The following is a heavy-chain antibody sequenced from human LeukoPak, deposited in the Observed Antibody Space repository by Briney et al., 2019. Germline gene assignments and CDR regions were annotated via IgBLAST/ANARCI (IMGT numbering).Heavy chain of an antibody. J-gene: IGHJ4*02. CDR1: GYTFTSYG. Sequence: GASVKVSCKASGYTFTSYGISWVRQAPGQGLEWMGWISAYNGNTNYAQKLQGRVTMPTDTPTSTAYMDLSSLRSDDTAVYYCARPRGYCGGDCYSDYWGQGTLVTVSS. V-gene: IGHV1-18*01. CDR3: ARPRGYCGGDCYSDY. CDR2: ISAYNGNT. D-gene: IGHD2-21*01.